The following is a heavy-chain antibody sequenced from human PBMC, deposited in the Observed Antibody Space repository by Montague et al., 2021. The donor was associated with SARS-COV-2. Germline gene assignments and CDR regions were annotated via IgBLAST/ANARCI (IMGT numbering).Heavy chain of an antibody. CDR1: GASISSYY. CDR2: IYYSGST. D-gene: IGHD2-2*01. Sequence: SETLSLTCTVSGASISSYYWSWIRQPPGRGLEWIGYIYYSGSTNYNPSLKSRVTISVDTSKNQFSLKLSSVTAADTAVYYCARARQDVVVPALGIGAYYYYYYMDVWGKGTTVTVSS. V-gene: IGHV4-59*12. J-gene: IGHJ6*03. CDR3: ARARQDVVVPALGIGAYYYYYYMDV.